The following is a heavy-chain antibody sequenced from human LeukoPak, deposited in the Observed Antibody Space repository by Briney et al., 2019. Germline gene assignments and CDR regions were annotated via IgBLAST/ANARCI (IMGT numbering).Heavy chain of an antibody. CDR3: AKDEDVVPAAKAY. D-gene: IGHD2-2*01. J-gene: IGHJ4*02. CDR2: ISGSGGST. V-gene: IGHV3-23*01. Sequence: GGSLRLSCAASGFTFSSYAMSWVRQAPGKGLEWVSAISGSGGSTYYADSVKGRFTISRDNSKNTLYLRMNSLRAEDTAVYYCAKDEDVVPAAKAYWGQGTLVTVSS. CDR1: GFTFSSYA.